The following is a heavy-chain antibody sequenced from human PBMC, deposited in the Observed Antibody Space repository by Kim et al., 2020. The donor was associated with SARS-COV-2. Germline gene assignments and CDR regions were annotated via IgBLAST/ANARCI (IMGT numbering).Heavy chain of an antibody. CDR2: ISGSGGST. Sequence: GGSLRLSCAASGFTFSSYAMSWVRQAPGKGLEWVSAISGSGGSTYYADSVKGRFTISGDNSKNTLYLQMNSLRAEDTSVYYCAEGGTGITIFGVVILEDYFDYWCQGTLVTVSS. CDR1: GFTFSSYA. D-gene: IGHD3-3*01. CDR3: AEGGTGITIFGVVILEDYFDY. V-gene: IGHV3-23*01. J-gene: IGHJ4*02.